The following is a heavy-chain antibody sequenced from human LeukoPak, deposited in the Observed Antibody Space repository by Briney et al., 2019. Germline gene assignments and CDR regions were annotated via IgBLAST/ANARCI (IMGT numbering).Heavy chain of an antibody. CDR2: INPSGGST. CDR3: ARDRYYGSGSYYKVVAFYYMDV. CDR1: GYTFTGYY. V-gene: IGHV1-46*01. J-gene: IGHJ6*03. Sequence: ASVKVSCKASGYTFTGYYMHWVRQAPGQGLEWMGIINPSGGSTSYAQKFQGRVTMTRDMSTSTVYMELSSLRSEDTAVYYCARDRYYGSGSYYKVVAFYYMDVWGKGTTVTVSS. D-gene: IGHD3-10*01.